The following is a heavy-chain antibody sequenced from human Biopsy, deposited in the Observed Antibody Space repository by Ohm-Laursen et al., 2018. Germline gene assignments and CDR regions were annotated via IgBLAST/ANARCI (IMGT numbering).Heavy chain of an antibody. Sequence: SSVKVSCKASGGPFNNHAFSWVRQALGQGLEWLGRIVPILGTVNYAQRFQGRVALTADKSTGTAYMELNRLISDDTAVYYCATDADGYYTELDFWGQGTLITVSS. CDR3: ATDADGYYTELDF. CDR1: GGPFNNHA. CDR2: IVPILGTV. D-gene: IGHD5-24*01. J-gene: IGHJ4*02. V-gene: IGHV1-69*04.